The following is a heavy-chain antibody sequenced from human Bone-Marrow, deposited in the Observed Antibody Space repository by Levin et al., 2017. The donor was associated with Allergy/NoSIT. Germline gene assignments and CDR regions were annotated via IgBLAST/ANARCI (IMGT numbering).Heavy chain of an antibody. V-gene: IGHV4-34*01. CDR1: GGSFSGYY. CDR3: AGSSSSWGH. CDR2: INHSGST. J-gene: IGHJ4*02. D-gene: IGHD2-2*01. Sequence: TSSETLSLTCAVYGGSFSGYYWSWIRQPPGKGLEWIGEINHSGSTNYNPSLKSRVTISVDTSKNQFSLKLSSVTAADTAVYYCAGSSSSWGHWGQGTLVTVSS.